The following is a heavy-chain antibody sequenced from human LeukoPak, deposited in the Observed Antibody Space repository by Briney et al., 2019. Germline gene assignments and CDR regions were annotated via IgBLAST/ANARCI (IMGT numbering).Heavy chain of an antibody. V-gene: IGHV4-4*07. J-gene: IGHJ4*02. CDR3: ARDFNVAAAFDY. CDR2: IYTSGST. D-gene: IGHD6-19*01. Sequence: NSSETLSLTCTVSGGSISSYYWSWIRQPAGKGLEWIGRIYTSGSTNYNPSLKSRVTMSVDTSKNQFSLKLSSVTAADTAVYYCARDFNVAAAFDYWGQGTLVTVSS. CDR1: GGSISSYY.